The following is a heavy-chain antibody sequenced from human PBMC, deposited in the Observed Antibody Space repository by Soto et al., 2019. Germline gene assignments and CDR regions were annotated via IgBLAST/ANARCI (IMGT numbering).Heavy chain of an antibody. J-gene: IGHJ4*02. CDR2: IYYSGST. Sequence: QVQLQESGPGLVKPSETLSLTCTVSGGSISSYYWSWIRQPPGKGLEWIGYIYYSGSTDYNPSLKIRVTISVDTSKNQFSLKLSSVTAADTAVYYCASLRDTSSWYYAYWGQGTLVTVSS. D-gene: IGHD6-13*01. CDR3: ASLRDTSSWYYAY. CDR1: GGSISSYY. V-gene: IGHV4-59*08.